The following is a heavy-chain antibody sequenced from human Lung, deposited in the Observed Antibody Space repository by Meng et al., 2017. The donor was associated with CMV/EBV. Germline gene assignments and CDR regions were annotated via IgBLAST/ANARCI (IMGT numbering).Heavy chain of an antibody. J-gene: IGHJ5*02. V-gene: IGHV3-11*01. D-gene: IGHD6-19*01. Sequence: SRVASGFTFSDYYMSWIRQAPGKGLEWVSYISSSGSTIYYADAVKGRFTISGDNAKNSLYLQMNSLRAEDTAVYYCARGRIAVAVLFDPSGQGPLVTVSS. CDR3: ARGRIAVAVLFDP. CDR2: ISSSGSTI. CDR1: GFTFSDYY.